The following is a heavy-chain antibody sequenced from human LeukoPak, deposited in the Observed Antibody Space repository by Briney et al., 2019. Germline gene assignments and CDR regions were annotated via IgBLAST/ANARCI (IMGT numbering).Heavy chain of an antibody. CDR1: GFSFSTYW. CDR3: ARGGEHVDPLDHYYYMDV. V-gene: IGHV3-7*01. D-gene: IGHD3-16*01. Sequence: QPGGSLRLSCGASGFSFSTYWMSWVRQAPGKGLEWVANIKQDGTEKYYVDSVKGRFTISRDNAKNSLYLQMNSLRAEDTAVYYCARGGEHVDPLDHYYYMDVWGKGTTVTISS. CDR2: IKQDGTEK. J-gene: IGHJ6*03.